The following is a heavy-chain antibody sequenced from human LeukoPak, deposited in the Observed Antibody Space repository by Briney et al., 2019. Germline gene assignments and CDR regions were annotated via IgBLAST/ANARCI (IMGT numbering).Heavy chain of an antibody. V-gene: IGHV1-18*01. J-gene: IGHJ3*02. CDR1: GYTFTSYG. CDR2: ISAYNGNT. D-gene: IGHD3-3*01. CDR3: ARDTIFGVVLGDAFDI. Sequence: ASVKVSCKASGYTFTSYGISWVRRAPGQGLEWMGWISAYNGNTNYAQKLQGRVTMTTDTSTSTAYMELRSLRSDDTAVYYCARDTIFGVVLGDAFDIWGQGTMVTVSS.